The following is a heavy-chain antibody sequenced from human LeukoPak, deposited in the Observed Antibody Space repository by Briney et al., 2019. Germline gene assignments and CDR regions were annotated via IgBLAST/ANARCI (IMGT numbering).Heavy chain of an antibody. CDR3: ARDGYGYNYMDV. V-gene: IGHV3-53*01. Sequence: PGGSLRLSCAPSGFTVSSNFMSWVRQVPGKGLEWVSVIYSGGTTEYADSVKGRFTISRDNSKNTLYLQMDSLRVEDTAMYYCARDGYGYNYMDVWGKGTTVTVSS. CDR1: GFTVSSNF. D-gene: IGHD1-1*01. CDR2: IYSGGTT. J-gene: IGHJ6*03.